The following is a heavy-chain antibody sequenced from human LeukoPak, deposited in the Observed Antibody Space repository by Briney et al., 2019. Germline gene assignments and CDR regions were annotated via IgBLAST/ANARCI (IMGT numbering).Heavy chain of an antibody. V-gene: IGHV3-23*01. Sequence: PGGSLRLSCVGSGFSFSNYAMSWVRQAPGMGLEWLCDITASGASTYCADSVTGRFTISRENSQNTLFLQINSLTVEDTGIYSCAKGPLPPLSNFDLWGQGTLVTVSS. CDR2: ITASGAST. D-gene: IGHD1-26*01. CDR1: GFSFSNYA. J-gene: IGHJ4*02. CDR3: AKGPLPPLSNFDL.